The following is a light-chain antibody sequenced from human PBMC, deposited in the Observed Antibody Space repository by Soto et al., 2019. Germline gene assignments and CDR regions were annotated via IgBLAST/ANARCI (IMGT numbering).Light chain of an antibody. CDR1: QSVSSSY. Sequence: EIVLTQSPDTLSLSPGDRATLSCRASQSVSSSYLAWYQQKPGQAPRLLIYATFSRATGIPDRFSGRGSGTDCTLTISRLEPDDFAVYYWQQFSTSLYTFGQGTKVEIK. CDR2: ATF. J-gene: IGKJ2*01. CDR3: QQFSTSLYT. V-gene: IGKV3-20*01.